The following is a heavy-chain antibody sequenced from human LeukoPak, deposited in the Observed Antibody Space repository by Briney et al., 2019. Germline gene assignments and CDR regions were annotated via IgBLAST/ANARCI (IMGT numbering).Heavy chain of an antibody. Sequence: GGSLRLSCAASGFTFSSYAMSWVHQAPGKGLEWVSAISGSGGSTYYADSVKGRFTISRDNSKNTLHLQMNSLRAEDTAVYYCAKGLLGDDYGDYGWFDPWGQGTLVTVSS. J-gene: IGHJ5*02. D-gene: IGHD4-17*01. V-gene: IGHV3-23*01. CDR3: AKGLLGDDYGDYGWFDP. CDR2: ISGSGGST. CDR1: GFTFSSYA.